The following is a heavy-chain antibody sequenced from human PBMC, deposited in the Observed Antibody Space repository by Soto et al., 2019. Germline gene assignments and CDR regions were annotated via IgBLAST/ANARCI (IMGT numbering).Heavy chain of an antibody. V-gene: IGHV3-7*05. J-gene: IGHJ3*02. CDR2: IRKDGSKT. Sequence: GGSLRLSCAASGFTFSSDWMTWVRQAPGKGLEWVANIRKDGSKTSYLDSVRGRFTISRDNAQSSLYLQMDSLRAEDTALYYCARDVSPGTSSLYLDAFDIWGQGSMVTVSS. D-gene: IGHD6-13*01. CDR1: GFTFSSDW. CDR3: ARDVSPGTSSLYLDAFDI.